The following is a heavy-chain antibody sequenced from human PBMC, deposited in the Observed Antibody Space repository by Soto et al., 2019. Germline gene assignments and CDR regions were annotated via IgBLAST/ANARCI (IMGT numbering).Heavy chain of an antibody. D-gene: IGHD3-10*01. Sequence: QVQLVQSGVEVKKPGASVTVACKASGYTFTSYVMHWVRQAPGQRLEWMGWINAGNGNTKYSQKFQGRVTITRDTSASTAYMELSSLRSEDTAVYYCARGDTMVRGVILDYFAYWGQGTLVTVSS. CDR3: ARGDTMVRGVILDYFAY. CDR1: GYTFTSYV. V-gene: IGHV1-3*01. J-gene: IGHJ4*02. CDR2: INAGNGNT.